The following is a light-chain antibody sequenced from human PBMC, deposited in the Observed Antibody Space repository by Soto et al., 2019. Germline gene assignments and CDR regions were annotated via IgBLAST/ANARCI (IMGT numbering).Light chain of an antibody. CDR1: QSVSSTY. Sequence: EIVLTQSPGTLSLSPGERATLSCRASQSVSSTYLAWYQQKPGQAPRLLIYGASSRATGLPDRFSGSGSGTDFTLTISRLEPEEFAVFYCQQYGSSPQTFGQGTKLEIK. V-gene: IGKV3-20*01. CDR2: GAS. CDR3: QQYGSSPQT. J-gene: IGKJ2*01.